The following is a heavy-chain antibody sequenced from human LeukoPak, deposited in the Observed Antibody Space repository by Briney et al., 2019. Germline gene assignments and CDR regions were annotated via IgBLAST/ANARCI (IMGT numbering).Heavy chain of an antibody. CDR2: IYYSGST. V-gene: IGHV4-59*01. CDR3: ARGPAAPRYNWFDP. D-gene: IGHD2-2*01. J-gene: IGHJ5*02. CDR1: GGSISSYY. Sequence: PSETLSLTCTVSGGSISSYYWSWIRQPPGKGLEWIGYIYYSGSTNYNPSLKSRVTISVDTSKNQFSLKLSSVTAADTAVYYCARGPAAPRYNWFDPWGQGTLVTVSS.